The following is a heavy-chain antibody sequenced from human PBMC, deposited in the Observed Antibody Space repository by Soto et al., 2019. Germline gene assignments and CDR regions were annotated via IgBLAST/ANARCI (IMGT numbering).Heavy chain of an antibody. D-gene: IGHD1-26*01. V-gene: IGHV4-39*01. CDR1: GGSISSSNYY. J-gene: IGHJ3*02. CDR2: IYYGGST. Sequence: SETLSLACTVSGGSISSSNYYWGWIRQPPGKGLEWIGSIYYGGSTYYNPSRKTRVTISVDTSKNQFSLKLNSVTAADTAVYYFARQRERGRGSIDIWGQATMVT. CDR3: ARQRERGRGSIDI.